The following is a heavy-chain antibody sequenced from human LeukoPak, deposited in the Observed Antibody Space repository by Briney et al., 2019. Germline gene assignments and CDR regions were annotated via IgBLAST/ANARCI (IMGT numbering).Heavy chain of an antibody. CDR1: GGSFSGYY. J-gene: IGHJ4*02. CDR3: ASGGGGYTRTFDY. D-gene: IGHD3-16*02. CDR2: IIHSGRT. V-gene: IGHV4-34*12. Sequence: NSSETLSLTCAVYGGSFSGYYWSWIRQPPGKGLEWIGEIIHSGRTNYNPSLKSRVTISADTSKNQFSLKLRSVTAADTAVYYCASGGGGYTRTFDYWGQGTLVTVSS.